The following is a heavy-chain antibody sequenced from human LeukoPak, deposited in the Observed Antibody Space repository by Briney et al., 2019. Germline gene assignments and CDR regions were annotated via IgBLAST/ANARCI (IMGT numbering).Heavy chain of an antibody. V-gene: IGHV3-23*01. D-gene: IGHD5-12*01. J-gene: IGHJ4*02. CDR3: AKDPGYSGYDYFDY. CDR2: ISGSVTTT. Sequence: PGRSLRLSCAASGFTFRSFVMHWVRQAPGKGLEWVSAISGSVTTTYYADSVKGRFTISRDNSKNTLYLQMNSLRAEDTAIYYCAKDPGYSGYDYFDYWGQGTLVTVSS. CDR1: GFTFRSFV.